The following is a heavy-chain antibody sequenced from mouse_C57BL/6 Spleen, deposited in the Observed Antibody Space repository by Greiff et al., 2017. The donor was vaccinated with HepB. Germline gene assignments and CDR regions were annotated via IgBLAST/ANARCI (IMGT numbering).Heavy chain of an antibody. Sequence: QVHVKQSGAELARPGASVKLSCKASGYTFTSYGISWVKQRTGQGLEWIGEIYPRSGNTYYNEKFKGKATLTADKSSSTAYMELRSLTSEDSAVYFCARADGYHSFAYWGQGTLVTVSA. V-gene: IGHV1-81*01. CDR3: ARADGYHSFAY. CDR1: GYTFTSYG. J-gene: IGHJ3*01. D-gene: IGHD2-3*01. CDR2: IYPRSGNT.